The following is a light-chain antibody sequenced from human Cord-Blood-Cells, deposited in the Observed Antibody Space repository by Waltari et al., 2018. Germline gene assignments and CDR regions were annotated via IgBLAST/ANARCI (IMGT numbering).Light chain of an antibody. CDR3: QQSYSTPPT. CDR2: AES. V-gene: IGKV1-39*01. Sequence: DIQITQYPSSLSPSVGHIVTITWWASQSISSDLNWHQQKPGKAPKLLIYAESSLQSGVPSKFSGSGSGTDFTLTISSLQPEDFATYYCQQSYSTPPTFGGGTKVEIK. J-gene: IGKJ4*01. CDR1: QSISSD.